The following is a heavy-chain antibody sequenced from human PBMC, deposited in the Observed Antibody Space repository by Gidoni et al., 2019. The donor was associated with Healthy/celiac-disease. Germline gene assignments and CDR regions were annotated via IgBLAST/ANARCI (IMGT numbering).Heavy chain of an antibody. CDR1: GFTFSDYY. D-gene: IGHD1-7*01. Sequence: QVQLVESGGGLVKPGGSLRLPCAASGFTFSDYYMSWIRQAPGKGLEWVSYISSSGSTIYYADSVKGRFTISRDNAKNSLYLQMNSLRAEDTAVYYCASALGYNWNYRWVWAWWGQGTLVTVSS. J-gene: IGHJ4*02. CDR3: ASALGYNWNYRWVWAW. CDR2: ISSSGSTI. V-gene: IGHV3-11*01.